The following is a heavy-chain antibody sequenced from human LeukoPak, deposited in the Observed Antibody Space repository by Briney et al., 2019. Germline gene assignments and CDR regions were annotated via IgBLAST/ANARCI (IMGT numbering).Heavy chain of an antibody. CDR2: IKQDGSEK. V-gene: IGHV3-7*01. D-gene: IGHD6-13*01. J-gene: IGHJ4*02. CDR3: ARDDNRIAAAGYDY. CDR1: GFTFSSYW. Sequence: GGSLRLSCAASGFTFSSYWMSWVRQAPGKVLEWVANIKQDGSEKYYVDSVKGRFTISRDNAKNSLYLQMNSLRAEDTAVYYCARDDNRIAAAGYDYWGQGTLVTVSS.